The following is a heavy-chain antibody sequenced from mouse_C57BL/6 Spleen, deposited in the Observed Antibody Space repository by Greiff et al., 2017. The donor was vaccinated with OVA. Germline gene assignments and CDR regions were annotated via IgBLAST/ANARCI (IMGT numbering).Heavy chain of an antibody. CDR3: ARHTIYYDYYAMDY. J-gene: IGHJ4*01. CDR1: GFSLTSYG. V-gene: IGHV2-6-1*01. D-gene: IGHD2-4*01. Sequence: VQVVESGPGLVAPSQSLSITCTVSGFSLTSYGVHWVRQPPGTGLEWLVVIWSDGSTTYNSALKSRLSISKDNSKSQVFLKMNSLQTDDTAMYYCARHTIYYDYYAMDYWGQGTSVTVSS. CDR2: IWSDGST.